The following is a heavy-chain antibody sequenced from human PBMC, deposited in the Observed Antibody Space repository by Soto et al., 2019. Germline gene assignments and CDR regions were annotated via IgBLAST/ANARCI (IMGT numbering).Heavy chain of an antibody. J-gene: IGHJ6*02. V-gene: IGHV4-34*01. CDR1: GGSFSGYY. CDR2: INHSGST. D-gene: IGHD6-19*01. Sequence: SETLSLTCAVYGGSFSGYYWSWIRQPPGKGLEWIGEINHSGSTNYNPSLKSRVTISVDTSKNQFSLKLSSVTAADTAVYYCARLVYSSGWRYYGMDFWCQGPTVTLSS. CDR3: ARLVYSSGWRYYGMDF.